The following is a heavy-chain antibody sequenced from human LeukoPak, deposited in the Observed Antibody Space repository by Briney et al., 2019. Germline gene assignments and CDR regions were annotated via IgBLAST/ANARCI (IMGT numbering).Heavy chain of an antibody. CDR2: INHNGNVN. J-gene: IGHJ6*02. CDR1: GFTFSSYW. V-gene: IGHV3-7*03. CDR3: ARGGGLDV. Sequence: GGSLRLSYAASGFTFSSYWMNWARQAPGKGLEWVASINHNGNVNYYVDSVKGRFTISRDNAKNSLYLQMSNLRAEDTAVYFCARGGGLDVWGQGATVTVSS. D-gene: IGHD3-16*01.